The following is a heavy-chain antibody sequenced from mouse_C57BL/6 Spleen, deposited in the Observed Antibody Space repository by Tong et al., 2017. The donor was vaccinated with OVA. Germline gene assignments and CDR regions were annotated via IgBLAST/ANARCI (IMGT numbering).Heavy chain of an antibody. CDR3: ARPFIH. D-gene: IGHD1-1*01. V-gene: IGHV5-6-3*01. Sequence: VQLVESGGGLVQPGGSLKLSCAASGFTFSSYGMSWVRQTPDKRLELVATINSNGGSTYYPDSVKGRFTISRDNAKNTLYLQMSSLKSEDTAMYYCARPFIHWGQGTLVTVSA. J-gene: IGHJ3*01. CDR2: INSNGGST. CDR1: GFTFSSYG.